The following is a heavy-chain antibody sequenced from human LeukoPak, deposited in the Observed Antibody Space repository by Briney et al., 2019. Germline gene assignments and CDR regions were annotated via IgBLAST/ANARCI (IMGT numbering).Heavy chain of an antibody. D-gene: IGHD7-27*01. CDR3: ARAGDRDAFDI. V-gene: IGHV4-34*01. CDR2: ITPSVTT. CDR1: GGSFSGYY. Sequence: SSETLSLTCAVYGGSFSGYYWSWIRQSPGKGLEWIGEITPSVTTSCNPSLKSRVTISVDTSKNQFSLKLSSVTAADTAVYYCARAGDRDAFDIWGQGTMVTVSS. J-gene: IGHJ3*02.